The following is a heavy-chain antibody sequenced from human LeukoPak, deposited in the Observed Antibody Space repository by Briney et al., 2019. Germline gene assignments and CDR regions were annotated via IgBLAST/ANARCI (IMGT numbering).Heavy chain of an antibody. Sequence: SETLSLTCTVSGGSMTTHHWNWIRQTSGKGLEWIGYVFDSGCTKENPSLKSRVTLSADTSKNQLSLRLSSVTAADTAVYYCTTIKRGNIFGYFDFWGQGILVTVSS. D-gene: IGHD5-18*01. V-gene: IGHV4-59*11. J-gene: IGHJ4*02. CDR3: TTIKRGNIFGYFDF. CDR2: VFDSGCT. CDR1: GGSMTTHH.